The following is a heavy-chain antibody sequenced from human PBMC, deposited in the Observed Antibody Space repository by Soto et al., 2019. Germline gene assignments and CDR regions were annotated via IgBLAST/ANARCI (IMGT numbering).Heavy chain of an antibody. Sequence: PGGSLRLSCAASGFTFSSQEMTWVRQAPGKGLEWVSGITRSGGSTYYADSVKGRFTISRDNSQNTVYLQMNGLRAEDTAVYYCARYLDGMDVWGQGITVTVSS. CDR3: ARYLDGMDV. V-gene: IGHV3-23*01. CDR2: ITRSGGST. D-gene: IGHD5-18*01. CDR1: GFTFSSQE. J-gene: IGHJ6*02.